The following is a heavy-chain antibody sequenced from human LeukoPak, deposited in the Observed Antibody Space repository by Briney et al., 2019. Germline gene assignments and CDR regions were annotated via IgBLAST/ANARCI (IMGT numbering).Heavy chain of an antibody. CDR1: GFIVSSNY. V-gene: IGHV3-23*01. CDR2: ISGSGGST. CDR3: AKDGWITMIVVGAFDI. Sequence: GGSLRLSCAASGFIVSSNYMSWVRQAPGKGLEWVSAISGSGGSTYYADSVKGRFTISRDNSKNTLYLQMNSLRAEDTAVYYCAKDGWITMIVVGAFDIWGQGTMVTVSS. D-gene: IGHD3-22*01. J-gene: IGHJ3*02.